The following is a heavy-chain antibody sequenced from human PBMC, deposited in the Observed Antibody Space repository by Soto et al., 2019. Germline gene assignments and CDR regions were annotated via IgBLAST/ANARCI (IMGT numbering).Heavy chain of an antibody. CDR3: ARGPLDY. V-gene: IGHV4-34*01. CDR2: INHSGST. Sequence: SETLSLTCAVYGGSFSGYYWSWIRQPPGKGLEWIGEINHSGSTNYNPSLKSRVTISVDTSKNQFSLKLSSVTAADTAVYYCARGPLDYWGQGTLVTVSS. J-gene: IGHJ4*02. CDR1: GGSFSGYY.